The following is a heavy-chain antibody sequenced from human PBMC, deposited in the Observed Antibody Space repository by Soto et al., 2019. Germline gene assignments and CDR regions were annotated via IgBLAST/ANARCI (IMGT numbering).Heavy chain of an antibody. J-gene: IGHJ4*02. Sequence: SEILSLTCTVSGGSISNYYWSWIRQPPGKGLEWIGYIYYSGSTKYNRSLKGRVTMSVNSSKNQFSMWLNSVTAADTAVYYCGRGYDNISWSPGYWGQGTLVTVSS. CDR1: GGSISNYY. CDR2: IYYSGST. CDR3: GRGYDNISWSPGY. D-gene: IGHD3-9*01. V-gene: IGHV4-59*01.